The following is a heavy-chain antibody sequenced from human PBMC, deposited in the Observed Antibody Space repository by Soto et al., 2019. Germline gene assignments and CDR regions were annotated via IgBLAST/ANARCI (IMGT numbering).Heavy chain of an antibody. CDR2: IFASGKT. V-gene: IGHV3-53*01. D-gene: IGHD2-8*01. Sequence: EAQLVESGGGLIQPGGSLRLSCAASGFTVSTNYMAWVRRAAGKGLEWVSVIFASGKTYYADAVKGRFTVSRDNSQNTLFLRTSSLRVEDTAVYYCAGESPGLYGMSFDIWGQGTVVTVSS. CDR1: GFTVSTNY. J-gene: IGHJ3*02. CDR3: AGESPGLYGMSFDI.